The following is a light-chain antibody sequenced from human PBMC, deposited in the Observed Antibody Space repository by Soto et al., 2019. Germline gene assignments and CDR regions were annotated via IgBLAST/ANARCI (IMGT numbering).Light chain of an antibody. Sequence: EIVLTQSPGTLSLSPGERATLSCRASQSVSSRDLAWYQQKPGQAPRLLIYATSSRAAGIPDRFSGSGSGTDFTLTISRLEPEDFAVYYCQQYHNWPPLTFGGGTKVEIK. J-gene: IGKJ4*01. V-gene: IGKV3-20*01. CDR2: ATS. CDR3: QQYHNWPPLT. CDR1: QSVSSRD.